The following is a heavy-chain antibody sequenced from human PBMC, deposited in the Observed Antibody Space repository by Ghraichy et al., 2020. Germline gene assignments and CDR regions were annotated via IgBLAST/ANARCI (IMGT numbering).Heavy chain of an antibody. CDR2: ITTSSDTI. Sequence: GGSLRLSCVASGFTFSNYNMNWVRQAPGKGPECISYITTSSDTIYYADSVKGRFTISRDNAKSSLYLQMNSLRDEDTAVYYCARDELGYGSHLNAFDTWDQGTLVPVSS. D-gene: IGHD6-19*01. V-gene: IGHV3-48*02. CDR3: ARDELGYGSHLNAFDT. J-gene: IGHJ3*02. CDR1: GFTFSNYN.